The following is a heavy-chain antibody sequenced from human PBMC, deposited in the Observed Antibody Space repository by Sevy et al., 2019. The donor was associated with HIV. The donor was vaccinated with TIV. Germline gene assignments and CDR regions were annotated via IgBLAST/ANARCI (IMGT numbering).Heavy chain of an antibody. V-gene: IGHV3-74*01. J-gene: IGHJ4*02. CDR1: GFSFSSDW. D-gene: IGHD6-13*01. Sequence: GGFLRLSCTASGFSFSSDWMHWVRQAPGKGLMWVSHISPDGSTTRYADSVKGRFTSSRDNAKNTLFLQMNSLRAEDTAVYYCARLGVYRSSPQKNSWGQGAQVRVSS. CDR2: ISPDGSTT. CDR3: ARLGVYRSSPQKNS.